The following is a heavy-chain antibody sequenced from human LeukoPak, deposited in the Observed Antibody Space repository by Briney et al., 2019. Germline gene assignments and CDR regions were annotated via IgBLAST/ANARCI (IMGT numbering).Heavy chain of an antibody. J-gene: IGHJ4*02. D-gene: IGHD3-10*01. V-gene: IGHV3-7*01. CDR2: IDKDGSEK. Sequence: GGYLRLSCAVSGFTLNKYWMRWVRQAPGKGREWVASIDKDGSEKRYVDSVEGRFTISRDNARNSLYLQMTSLGAEDTAVYYCATYTQHFGAPGTDYWGQGALVTVAS. CDR3: ATYTQHFGAPGTDY. CDR1: GFTLNKYW.